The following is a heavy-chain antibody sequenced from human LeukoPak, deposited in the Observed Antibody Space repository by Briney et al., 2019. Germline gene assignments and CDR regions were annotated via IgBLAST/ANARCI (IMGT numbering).Heavy chain of an antibody. J-gene: IGHJ4*02. CDR2: IDWDDDK. V-gene: IGHV2-70*11. Sequence: SGPALVKPTQTLTLTCTFSGFSLSTSGMCVSWIRQPPGKALEWLARIDWDDDKYYSTSLKTRLTISKDTSKNQVVLTMTNMDPVDTATYYCARIQTDCSSTSCYVFDYWGQGTLVTVSS. CDR1: GFSLSTSGMC. CDR3: ARIQTDCSSTSCYVFDY. D-gene: IGHD2-2*01.